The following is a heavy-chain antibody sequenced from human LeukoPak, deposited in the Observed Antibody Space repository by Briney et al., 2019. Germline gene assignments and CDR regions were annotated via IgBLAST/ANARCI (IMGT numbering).Heavy chain of an antibody. D-gene: IGHD6-19*01. V-gene: IGHV4-59*01. CDR3: AREYSSGGFDY. J-gene: IGHJ4*02. CDR1: GGSISSYY. CDR2: IYYRGST. Sequence: LETLSLTCTVSGGSISSYYWSWIRQPPGKGLEWIGYIYYRGSTNYNPSLKSRVTISVDTSKNQFSLKLSSVTAADTAVYYCAREYSSGGFDYWGQGTLVTVSS.